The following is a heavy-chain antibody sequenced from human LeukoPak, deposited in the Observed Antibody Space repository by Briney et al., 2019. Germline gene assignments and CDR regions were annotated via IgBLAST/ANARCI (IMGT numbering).Heavy chain of an antibody. V-gene: IGHV3-23*01. J-gene: IGHJ4*02. Sequence: PGGSLRLSCAASGFTFSSYAMSWVRQAPGKGLEWVSAISGSGGSTYYADSVKGRFTISRDNSKNTLYLQMNSLRAEDTAVYYCAKDLYDYGDYFTFDYWGQGTLVTVSS. D-gene: IGHD4-17*01. CDR2: ISGSGGST. CDR3: AKDLYDYGDYFTFDY. CDR1: GFTFSSYA.